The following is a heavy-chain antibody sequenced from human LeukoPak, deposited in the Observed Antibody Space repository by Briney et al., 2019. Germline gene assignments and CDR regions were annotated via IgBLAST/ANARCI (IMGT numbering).Heavy chain of an antibody. J-gene: IGHJ4*02. V-gene: IGHV1-69*04. CDR1: GGTFSSYA. CDR3: AGDGLHCSGGSCYYGPLFDY. Sequence: ASVKVSCKASGGTFSSYAISWVRQAPGQGLEWMGRIIPILGIANYAQKFQGRVTITADKSTSTAYMELSSLRSEDTAVYYCAGDGLHCSGGSCYYGPLFDYWGQGTLVTVSS. CDR2: IIPILGIA. D-gene: IGHD2-15*01.